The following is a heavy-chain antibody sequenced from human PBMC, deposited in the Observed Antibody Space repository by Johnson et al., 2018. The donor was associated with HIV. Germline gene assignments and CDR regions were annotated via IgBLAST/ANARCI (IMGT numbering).Heavy chain of an antibody. V-gene: IGHV3-9*01. CDR1: GFTFDDYA. D-gene: IGHD1-26*01. Sequence: LVESGGGLVQPGRSLRLSCAASGFTFDDYAMHWVRQAPGKGLEWVSGISWNSGSIGYADSVMGRFTISRDNAKNSLYLQMNSLRAEDTALYYCTREEEHMGEAFDIWGQGTMVTVSS. CDR2: ISWNSGSI. CDR3: TREEEHMGEAFDI. J-gene: IGHJ3*02.